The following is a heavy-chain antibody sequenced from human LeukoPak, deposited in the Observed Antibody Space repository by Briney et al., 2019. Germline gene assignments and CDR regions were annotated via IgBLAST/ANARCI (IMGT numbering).Heavy chain of an antibody. CDR1: GFTFSSYW. CDR3: ARTYSSGWPRAFDI. Sequence: GGSLRLSCAASGFTFSSYWMSWVRQAPGKGLEWVANIRQDGSEKYYVDSVKGRFTISRDNAKNSLYLQVSSLRAEDTAVYYCARTYSSGWPRAFDIWGQGTMVTVSS. J-gene: IGHJ3*02. CDR2: IRQDGSEK. V-gene: IGHV3-7*01. D-gene: IGHD6-19*01.